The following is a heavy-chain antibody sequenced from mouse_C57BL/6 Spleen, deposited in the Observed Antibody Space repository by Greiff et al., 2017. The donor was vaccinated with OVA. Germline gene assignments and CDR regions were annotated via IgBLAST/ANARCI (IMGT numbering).Heavy chain of an antibody. CDR2: IYPGSGNT. J-gene: IGHJ2*01. D-gene: IGHD2-1*01. Sequence: VQVVESGPELVKPGASVKISCKASGYSFTSYYIHWVKQRPGQGLEWIGWIYPGSGNTKYNEKFKGKATLTADTSSSTAYMQLSSLTSEDSAVYYCAYGNSRFDYWGQGTTLTVSS. V-gene: IGHV1-66*01. CDR3: AYGNSRFDY. CDR1: GYSFTSYY.